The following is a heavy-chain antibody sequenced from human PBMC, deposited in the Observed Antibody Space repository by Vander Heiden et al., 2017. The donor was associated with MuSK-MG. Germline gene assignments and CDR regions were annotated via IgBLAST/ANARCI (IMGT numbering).Heavy chain of an antibody. J-gene: IGHJ4*02. CDR1: GFTVSSNY. CDR3: AREEDYYDSSGYQY. Sequence: EVQLVESGGGLVQPGGSLSLSCAASGFTVSSNYMSWVRQAPGKGLEWVSVIYSGGSTYYADSVKGRFTISRDNSKNTLYLQMNSLRAEDTAVYYCAREEDYYDSSGYQYWGQGTLVTVSS. CDR2: IYSGGST. D-gene: IGHD3-22*01. V-gene: IGHV3-66*01.